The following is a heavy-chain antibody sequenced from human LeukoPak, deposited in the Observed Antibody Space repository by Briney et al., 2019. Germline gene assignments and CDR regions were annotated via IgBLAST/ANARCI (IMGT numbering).Heavy chain of an antibody. V-gene: IGHV4-59*01. CDR2: IDMSWST. Sequence: SETLSLTCTVSGGSISSYYWSWIRQPPGKGLEWIGHIDMSWSTNYNPSLKSRVTISVDTSKNQFSLKLSSVTAEDTAVYYCAKEPYFGVVPGLCQYWGQGTLVTVPS. CDR1: GGSISSYY. CDR3: AKEPYFGVVPGLCQY. D-gene: IGHD3-3*01. J-gene: IGHJ4*02.